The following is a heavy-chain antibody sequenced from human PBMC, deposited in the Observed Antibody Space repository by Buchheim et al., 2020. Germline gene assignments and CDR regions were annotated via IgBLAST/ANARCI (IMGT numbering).Heavy chain of an antibody. CDR3: ARERVVVGSPYYFDS. Sequence: QVQLVESGGGLVKFGESLRLSCAASGFTFSDFYMTWIRQAPGKGLEWVSYISSTGSTIYYADSVKGRFTISRDSAKKSLLLQMNSLRAEDTAVYYCARERVVVGSPYYFDSWGQGTL. CDR1: GFTFSDFY. J-gene: IGHJ4*02. D-gene: IGHD2-15*01. CDR2: ISSTGSTI. V-gene: IGHV3-11*01.